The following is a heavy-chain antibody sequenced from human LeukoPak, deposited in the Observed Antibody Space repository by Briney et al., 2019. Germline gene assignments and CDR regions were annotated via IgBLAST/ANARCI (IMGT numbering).Heavy chain of an antibody. D-gene: IGHD2-15*01. CDR2: LYSGGST. CDR3: ARDATPGDIVETYFDY. Sequence: GGFLRLSCAASGFTVSSNYMSWVRQAPGKGLEWVSVLYSGGSTYYADSVKGRFTISRDNSKNTLYLQMNSLRAEDTAVYYCARDATPGDIVETYFDYWGQGTLVTVSS. V-gene: IGHV3-66*01. CDR1: GFTVSSNY. J-gene: IGHJ4*02.